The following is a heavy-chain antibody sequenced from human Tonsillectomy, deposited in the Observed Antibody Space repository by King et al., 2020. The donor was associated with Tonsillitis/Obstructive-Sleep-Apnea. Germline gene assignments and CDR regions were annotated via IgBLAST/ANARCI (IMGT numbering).Heavy chain of an antibody. J-gene: IGHJ3*02. D-gene: IGHD3-10*01. CDR3: ARDMVLEAGGDAFDI. CDR1: GGSISSYY. CDR2: VYFSGST. V-gene: IGHV4-59*01. Sequence: MQLQESGPGLVKTSETLSLTCTVSGGSISSYYWSWIRQPPGKGLEWIGYVYFSGSTNHNPSLKSRVTISVDTSKNQFSLKLSSVTAADTAVYYCARDMVLEAGGDAFDIWGQGTMGTVSS.